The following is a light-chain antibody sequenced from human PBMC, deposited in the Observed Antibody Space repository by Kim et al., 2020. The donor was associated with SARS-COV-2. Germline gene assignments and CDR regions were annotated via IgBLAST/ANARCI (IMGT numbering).Light chain of an antibody. Sequence: QSVLTQPPSVSGAPGQRVTISCTGTTSNIGAGYAVHWYQQLPGTAPKLLIYINNNRPSGVPDRFSGSKSGTSASLAITGLQAADEADYYCQSYDSSLSGYVFGTGTKVTVL. CDR2: INN. CDR1: TSNIGAGYA. J-gene: IGLJ1*01. CDR3: QSYDSSLSGYV. V-gene: IGLV1-40*01.